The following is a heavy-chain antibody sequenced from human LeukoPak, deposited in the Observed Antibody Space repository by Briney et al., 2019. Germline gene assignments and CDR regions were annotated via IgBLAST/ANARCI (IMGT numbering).Heavy chain of an antibody. J-gene: IGHJ4*02. CDR3: AKLSTMTTYGYFDY. Sequence: GGSLRLSCAASGFTFSSYAMSWVRQAPGKGLEWVSAISGSGGSTYYADSVKGRFTIPRDNSKNTLYLQMNSLRAEDTAVYYCAKLSTMTTYGYFDYWGQGTLVTVSS. V-gene: IGHV3-23*01. D-gene: IGHD4-17*01. CDR2: ISGSGGST. CDR1: GFTFSSYA.